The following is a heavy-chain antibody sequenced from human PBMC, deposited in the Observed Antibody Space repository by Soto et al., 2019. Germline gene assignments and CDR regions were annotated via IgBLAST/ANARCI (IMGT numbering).Heavy chain of an antibody. CDR1: GGSISSYY. V-gene: IGHV4-4*07. Sequence: SETLSLTCTVSGGSISSYYWSWIRQPAGKGLEWIGRIYTSGSTNYNPSLKSRVTMSVDTSKNQFSLKLSAVTAADTAVYYCARACSSNSCYDVFDYWGQGTLVTVSS. J-gene: IGHJ4*02. CDR2: IYTSGST. CDR3: ARACSSNSCYDVFDY. D-gene: IGHD2-2*01.